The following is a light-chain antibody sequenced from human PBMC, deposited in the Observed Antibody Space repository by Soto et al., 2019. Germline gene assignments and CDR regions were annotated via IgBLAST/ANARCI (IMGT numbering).Light chain of an antibody. J-gene: IGKJ5*01. CDR1: QTVGSSY. CDR3: QQYNNWPPIT. V-gene: IGKV3-20*01. CDR2: GAS. Sequence: EIVLTQSPATLSLSPGERATLSCRASQTVGSSYLAWYQQKPGQAPRLLIYGASSRATGIPDRFSGSGSGTDFTLTISSLQSEDFAVYYCQQYNNWPPITFGQGTRLEIK.